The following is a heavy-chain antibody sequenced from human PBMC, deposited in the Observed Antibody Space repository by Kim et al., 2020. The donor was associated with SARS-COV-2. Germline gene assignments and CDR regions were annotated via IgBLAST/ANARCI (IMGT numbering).Heavy chain of an antibody. D-gene: IGHD2-2*01. CDR1: GDSIRNNHW. CDR2: IYHGGAT. J-gene: IGHJ6*02. Sequence: SETLSLTCTVSGDSIRNNHWWTWVRQPPGKGLEWIGKIYHGGATNYNPSLQSRVSMSVDTSENQFSMTLTSVTAADAAVYYCARVYQHCTSNSFYGGYYLYGMDVWGQGTPVTVSS. V-gene: IGHV4-4*02. CDR3: ARVYQHCTSNSFYGGYYLYGMDV.